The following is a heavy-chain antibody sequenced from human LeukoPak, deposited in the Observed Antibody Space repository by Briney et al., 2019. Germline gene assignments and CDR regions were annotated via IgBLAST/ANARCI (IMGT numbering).Heavy chain of an antibody. CDR1: GFTFSSYA. Sequence: GGSLRLSCAASGFTFSSYAMSWVRQAPGKGLEWVSAISGSGGSTYYADSVKGRFTISRDNSKNTLYLQMNSLRAEDTAVYYCAKENIVVVPAANPYGLFDYRGQGTLVTVSS. D-gene: IGHD2-2*01. J-gene: IGHJ4*02. V-gene: IGHV3-23*01. CDR3: AKENIVVVPAANPYGLFDY. CDR2: ISGSGGST.